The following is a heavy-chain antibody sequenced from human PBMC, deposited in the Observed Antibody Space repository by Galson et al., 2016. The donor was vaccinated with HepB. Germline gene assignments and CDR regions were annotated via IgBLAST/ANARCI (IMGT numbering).Heavy chain of an antibody. Sequence: SLRLSCAASGFSFSSFAMYWVRQAPGRGLQYVSVVGGNGNNTHFADSVKGRFTISRDNSKNTLYLQMSSLRTEDTAVYYCSSGHWDYWGRGTLVIVSS. CDR2: VGGNGNNT. CDR1: GFSFSSFA. V-gene: IGHV3-64D*08. J-gene: IGHJ4*02. D-gene: IGHD3-22*01. CDR3: SSGHWDY.